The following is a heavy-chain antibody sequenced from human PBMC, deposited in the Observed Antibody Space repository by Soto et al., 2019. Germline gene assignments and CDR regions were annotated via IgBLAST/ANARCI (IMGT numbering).Heavy chain of an antibody. CDR1: GFTFRSFT. CDR3: TRDASRDSSARGWFDP. CDR2: ISSNSAYI. Sequence: GGSLRLSCAASGFTFRSFTMNWVRQAPGKGLEWVSTISSNSAYIYDTDALRGRFTISRDNAKNSLHLQMNSLRAEDTAVYYCTRDASRDSSARGWFDPWGPGTLVTVSS. J-gene: IGHJ5*02. V-gene: IGHV3-21*01. D-gene: IGHD6-13*01.